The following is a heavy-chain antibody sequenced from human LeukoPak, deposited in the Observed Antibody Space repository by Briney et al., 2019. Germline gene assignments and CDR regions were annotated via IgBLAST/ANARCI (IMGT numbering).Heavy chain of an antibody. CDR2: ISSSSSYI. D-gene: IGHD2-21*01. CDR3: ARVEELWFEYYYYGMDV. CDR1: GFTFSSYS. V-gene: IGHV3-21*01. J-gene: IGHJ6*02. Sequence: GGSLRLSCAASGFTFSSYSMNWVRQAPGKGLEWVSSISSSSSYIYYADSVKGRFTISRDNAKNSLYLQMNSLRAEDTAVYYCARVEELWFEYYYYGMDVWGQGTTVTVSS.